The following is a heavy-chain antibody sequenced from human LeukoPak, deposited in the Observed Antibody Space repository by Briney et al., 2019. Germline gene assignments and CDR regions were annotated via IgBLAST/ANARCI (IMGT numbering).Heavy chain of an antibody. V-gene: IGHV3-20*04. CDR1: GFTFDDYG. CDR3: ARGGDYGDYGRAFDI. Sequence: GGSLRLSCAASGFTFDDYGMSWVRQAPGKGLEWVSGINWNGGSTGYADSVKGRFTISRDNAKNSLYLQMDSLRAEDTALYYCARGGDYGDYGRAFDIWGQGTMVTVSS. D-gene: IGHD4-17*01. J-gene: IGHJ3*02. CDR2: INWNGGST.